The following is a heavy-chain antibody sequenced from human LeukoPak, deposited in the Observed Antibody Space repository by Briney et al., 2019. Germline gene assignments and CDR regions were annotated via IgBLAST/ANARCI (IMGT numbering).Heavy chain of an antibody. D-gene: IGHD3-10*01. CDR1: GYTFSSYL. CDR3: ARDLGLRGVTNWFDP. Sequence: ASVKVSCKASGYTFSSYLMHWVRQAPGQGLEWMGMINPSGGSTSYAQKFQGRLTMTRDTSTSTVYMELSSLRSEVTAVYYCARDLGLRGVTNWFDPWGQGTLVTVSS. J-gene: IGHJ5*02. CDR2: INPSGGST. V-gene: IGHV1-46*01.